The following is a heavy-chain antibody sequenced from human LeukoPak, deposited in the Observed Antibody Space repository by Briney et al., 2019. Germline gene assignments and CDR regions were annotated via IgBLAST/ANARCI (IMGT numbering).Heavy chain of an antibody. CDR1: GYTFTSYG. D-gene: IGHD4-23*01. V-gene: IGHV1-18*01. Sequence: ASVKYSCKASGYTFTSYGISWVRQAPGQGLEWMGWISAYNGNTNYAQKLQGRVTMTTDTSTSTAYMELRSLRSDDTAVYYCARDLPAPTVVIQYYFDYWGQGTLVTVSS. CDR3: ARDLPAPTVVIQYYFDY. CDR2: ISAYNGNT. J-gene: IGHJ4*02.